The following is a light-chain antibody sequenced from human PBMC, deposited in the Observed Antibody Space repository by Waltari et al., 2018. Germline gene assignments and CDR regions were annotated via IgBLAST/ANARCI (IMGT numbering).Light chain of an antibody. CDR3: MQSIQFPLT. Sequence: DVVMTQTPLALSVTPGQPASISCKSSQSLLHSDGKTHLYWYLQKTGQPPQLLIYEVSNRCSGVPDRFSGSGSGTDFTLKISRVEAEDVGLYYCMQSIQFPLTFGGGTKVEIK. J-gene: IGKJ4*01. V-gene: IGKV2D-29*01. CDR1: QSLLHSDGKTH. CDR2: EVS.